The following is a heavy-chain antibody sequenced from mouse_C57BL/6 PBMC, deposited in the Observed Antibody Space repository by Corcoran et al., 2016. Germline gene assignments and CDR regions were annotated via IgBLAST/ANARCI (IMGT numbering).Heavy chain of an antibody. CDR3: ARGDGYYGLYYFDY. CDR2: IFPGSGST. J-gene: IGHJ2*01. CDR1: GYTFTDYY. D-gene: IGHD2-3*01. V-gene: IGHV1-75*01. Sequence: QVQLQQSGPELVKPGASVQISCKASGYTFTDYYINWVKQRPGQGLEWIGWIFPGSGSTYYNEQFKGKATLTVDKSSSTAYMLLSSLTSEDSAVYFCARGDGYYGLYYFDYGGQGTTLTVSS.